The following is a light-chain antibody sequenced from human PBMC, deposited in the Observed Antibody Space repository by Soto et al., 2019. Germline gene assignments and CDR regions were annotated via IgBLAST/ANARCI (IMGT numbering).Light chain of an antibody. Sequence: EVVMMQSPATLSVSPGERATLSCRASESVSRNLAWYQQKPGQAPRLLIYDASTRATGIPDRFSGGGSGTEFTLTISSLQSEDFVVYYCQQYNDWPPFTFGPGTKVDIK. J-gene: IGKJ3*01. CDR1: ESVSRN. V-gene: IGKV3-15*01. CDR2: DAS. CDR3: QQYNDWPPFT.